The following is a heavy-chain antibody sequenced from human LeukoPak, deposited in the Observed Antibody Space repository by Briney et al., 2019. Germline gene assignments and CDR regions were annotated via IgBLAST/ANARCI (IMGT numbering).Heavy chain of an antibody. V-gene: IGHV1-69*13. CDR2: IIPIFGTA. J-gene: IGHJ3*02. CDR3: ARGVQLERRGEFAFDI. CDR1: GGTFSSYA. D-gene: IGHD1-1*01. Sequence: ASVKVSCKASGGTFSSYAISWVRQAPGQGLEWMGGIIPIFGTANYAQKFQGRVTITADESTSTAYMELSSLRSEDTAVYYCARGVQLERRGEFAFDIWGQGTMVTVSS.